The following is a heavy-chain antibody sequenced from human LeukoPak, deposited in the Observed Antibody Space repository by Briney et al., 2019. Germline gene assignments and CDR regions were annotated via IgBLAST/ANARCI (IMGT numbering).Heavy chain of an antibody. V-gene: IGHV3-30*18. CDR3: AKDRRGAVVRGPNLDY. J-gene: IGHJ4*02. CDR2: ISYDGSNK. D-gene: IGHD3-10*01. CDR1: GFTFSSYG. Sequence: GGSLRLSCAASGFTFSSYGMHWVRQAPGKGLEWVAVISYDGSNKYYADSVKGRFTISRDNSKNTLYLQTNSLRAEDTAVYYCAKDRRGAVVRGPNLDYWGQGTLVTVSS.